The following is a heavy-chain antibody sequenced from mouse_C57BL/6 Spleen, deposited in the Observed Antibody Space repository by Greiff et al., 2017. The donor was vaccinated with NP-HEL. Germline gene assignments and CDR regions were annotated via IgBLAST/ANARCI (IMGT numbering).Heavy chain of an antibody. CDR2: INPNNGGT. V-gene: IGHV1-26*01. J-gene: IGHJ1*03. D-gene: IGHD2-5*01. Sequence: EVQLQQSGPELVKPGASVKISCKASGYTFTDYYMNWVKQSHGKSLEWIGDINPNNGGTSYNQKFKGKATLTVDKSSSTAYMELRSLTSEDSAVYYCARRNSNYPPYDFDVWGTGTTVTVSS. CDR1: GYTFTDYY. CDR3: ARRNSNYPPYDFDV.